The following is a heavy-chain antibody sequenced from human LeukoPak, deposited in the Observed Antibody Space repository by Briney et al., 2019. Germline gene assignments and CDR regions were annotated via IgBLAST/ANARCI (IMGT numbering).Heavy chain of an antibody. CDR3: AEVLRYDSGGYYWYFDL. V-gene: IGHV3-23*01. J-gene: IGHJ2*01. CDR2: ISDSGGST. Sequence: TGGSLRVSCAASGFPFTTLGMSWVRQAPGKGLEWVSAISDSGGSTYYADSVKGRFTISRDNSKNTLYLQMDSLRAEDTAVYYCAEVLRYDSGGYYWYFDLWGRGTLVTVSS. D-gene: IGHD3-22*01. CDR1: GFPFTTLG.